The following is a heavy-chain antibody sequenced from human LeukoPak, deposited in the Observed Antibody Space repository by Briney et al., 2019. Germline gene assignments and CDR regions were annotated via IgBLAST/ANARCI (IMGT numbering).Heavy chain of an antibody. V-gene: IGHV1-24*01. CDR2: FDPDDGET. CDR1: GYTLTELS. CDR3: ATDLFGPPFLYVRPG. D-gene: IGHD2-21*01. J-gene: IGHJ4*02. Sequence: ASVKVSCRVSGYTLTELSMHWVRQAPGKGLEWMGGFDPDDGETIYAQKFQGRVTMTEDTSTDTAYMELSSLRSEDTAVYYCATDLFGPPFLYVRPGWGQGTLVTVSS.